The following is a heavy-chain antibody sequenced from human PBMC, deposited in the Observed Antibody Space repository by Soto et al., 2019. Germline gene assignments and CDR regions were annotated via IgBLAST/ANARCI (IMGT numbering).Heavy chain of an antibody. CDR2: INYAGYS. J-gene: IGHJ6*02. D-gene: IGHD3-10*01. CDR3: ARHGFGHLHGLVDV. V-gene: IGHV4-59*08. CDR1: GGSITNYY. Sequence: QVQLQESGPGLVKPSETLSLTCTVSGGSITNYYCSWFRQPPGKGLEWIGYINYAGYSDYNLSLRSRVTLSTTEPKPPFPLILESFTATDTDVYSCARHGFGHLHGLVDVWGPGTTVIVSS.